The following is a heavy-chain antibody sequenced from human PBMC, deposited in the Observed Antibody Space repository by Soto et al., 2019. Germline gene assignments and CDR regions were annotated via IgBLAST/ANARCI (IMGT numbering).Heavy chain of an antibody. J-gene: IGHJ4*02. CDR2: IIPIFGTA. D-gene: IGHD1-26*01. V-gene: IGHV1-69*13. CDR3: AISGSPQPVEYYFDY. Sequence: ASVKVSCKASGGTFSSYAISWVRQAPGQGLEWMGGIIPIFGTANYAQKFQGRVTITADESTSTAYMELSSLRSEDTAVYYCAISGSPQPVEYYFDYWGQGTLVTVSS. CDR1: GGTFSSYA.